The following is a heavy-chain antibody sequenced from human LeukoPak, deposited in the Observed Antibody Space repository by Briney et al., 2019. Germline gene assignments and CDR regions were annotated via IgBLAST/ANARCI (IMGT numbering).Heavy chain of an antibody. CDR1: GYTFTSYG. J-gene: IGHJ5*02. CDR3: ARPRSVATIALSQWLADNWFDP. V-gene: IGHV1-18*01. D-gene: IGHD5-12*01. Sequence: ASVKVSCKASGYTFTSYGISWVRQAPGQGLEWMGWISAYNGNTNYAQKLQGRVTMTTDTSTSTAYMELRSLRSDDTAVYYCARPRSVATIALSQWLADNWFDPWGQGTLVTVSS. CDR2: ISAYNGNT.